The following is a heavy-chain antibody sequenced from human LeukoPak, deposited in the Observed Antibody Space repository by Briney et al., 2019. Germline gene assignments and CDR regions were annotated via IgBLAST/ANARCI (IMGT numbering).Heavy chain of an antibody. V-gene: IGHV4-34*01. CDR2: INHLGST. CDR3: ARGGYNIDWMKDAPDY. J-gene: IGHJ4*02. Sequence: PSETLSLTCGAYGGSFSGYYYNWIRQSPGKGLEWIAEINHLGSTNYNPSLKSRVAISIDTSKNQFSLNLISVTAADTAVYYCARGGYNIDWMKDAPDYWGQGTLVTVSS. CDR1: GGSFSGYY. D-gene: IGHD6-19*01.